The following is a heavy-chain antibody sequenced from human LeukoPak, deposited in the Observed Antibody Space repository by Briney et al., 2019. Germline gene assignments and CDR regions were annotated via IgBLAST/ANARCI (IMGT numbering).Heavy chain of an antibody. CDR3: AREYPPAAYCGGDCYDINAFDI. V-gene: IGHV3-30*03. CDR1: GFTIGNYG. J-gene: IGHJ3*02. Sequence: GGSLRLSCVVSGFTIGNYGMHWVRQAPDKGLEWVAMISHDGGSEHYGDSVKGRFTISRDNAKNSLYLQMNSLRAEDTAVYYCAREYPPAAYCGGDCYDINAFDIWGQGTMVTVSS. D-gene: IGHD2-21*02. CDR2: ISHDGGSE.